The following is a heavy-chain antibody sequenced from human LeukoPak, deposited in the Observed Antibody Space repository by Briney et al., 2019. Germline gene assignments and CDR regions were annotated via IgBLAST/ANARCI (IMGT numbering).Heavy chain of an antibody. CDR3: ARVHPLVSPFDY. J-gene: IGHJ4*02. V-gene: IGHV3-21*01. Sequence: GGSLRLSCAASGFTFSSYAMHWVRQAPGKGLEWVSSISSSSSYIYYADSVKGRFTISRDNAKNSLYLQMNSLRAEDTAVYYCARVHPLVSPFDYWGQGTLVTVSS. D-gene: IGHD1-1*01. CDR1: GFTFSSYA. CDR2: ISSSSSYI.